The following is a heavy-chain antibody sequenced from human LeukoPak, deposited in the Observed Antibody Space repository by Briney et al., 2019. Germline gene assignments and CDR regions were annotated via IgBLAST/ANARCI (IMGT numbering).Heavy chain of an antibody. V-gene: IGHV3-66*01. D-gene: IGHD4-17*01. Sequence: GGSLRLSCAASRFTVSSNYMSWVRQAPGKGLEWVSVIYSGGSTYYADSVKGRFTISRDNSKNTLYLQMNSLRAEDTAVYYCARYGVPVTTGLVVFPYYYYGMDVWGQGTTVTVSS. CDR3: ARYGVPVTTGLVVFPYYYYGMDV. CDR2: IYSGGST. J-gene: IGHJ6*02. CDR1: RFTVSSNY.